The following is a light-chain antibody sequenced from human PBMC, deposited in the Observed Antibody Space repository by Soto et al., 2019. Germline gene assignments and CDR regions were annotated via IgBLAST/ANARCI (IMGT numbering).Light chain of an antibody. CDR1: SSDVRGYNY. V-gene: IGLV2-14*01. CDR3: RPYTRSSTRV. CDR2: EVS. J-gene: IGLJ3*02. Sequence: QSVLTQPASVSGSPGQSITISCTGTSSDVRGYNYVSWYQQHPGKAPKLMIYEVSNRPSGVSNRLSGPKSGNTASLTISGLQPEDEADYYGRPYTRSSTRVFGGGTKLTVL.